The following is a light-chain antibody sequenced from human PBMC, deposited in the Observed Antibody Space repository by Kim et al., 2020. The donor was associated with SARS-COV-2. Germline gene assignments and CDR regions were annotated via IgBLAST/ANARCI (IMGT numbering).Light chain of an antibody. V-gene: IGKV3-20*01. CDR2: GAS. Sequence: PGERATLSCRASQSVSSSYLAWYQQKPGQAPRLLIYGASSRATGIPDRFSGSGSGTDFTLTISRLEPEDFAVYYCQQYGSSPGTFGQGTKVDIK. CDR1: QSVSSSY. CDR3: QQYGSSPGT. J-gene: IGKJ1*01.